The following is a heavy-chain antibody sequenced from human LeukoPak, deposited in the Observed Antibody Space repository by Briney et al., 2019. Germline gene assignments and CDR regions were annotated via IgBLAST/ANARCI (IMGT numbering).Heavy chain of an antibody. CDR3: AKSLYGGCDY. CDR2: VNGNGGST. Sequence: EWVSGVNGNGGSTSYADSAKGRFPIFRDNSKNTVYLQMNSLRVEDTAVYYCAKSLYGGCDYWGQGTVVTVSS. D-gene: IGHD3-16*02. V-gene: IGHV3-23*01. J-gene: IGHJ4*02.